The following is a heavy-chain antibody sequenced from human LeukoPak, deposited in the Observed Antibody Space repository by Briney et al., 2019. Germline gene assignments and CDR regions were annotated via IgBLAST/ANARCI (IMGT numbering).Heavy chain of an antibody. CDR1: GFTFSSYW. V-gene: IGHV3-7*01. D-gene: IGHD3-3*01. CDR3: ARGIKGVITIFGVVIPQYYFDY. CDR2: IKQDGSEK. J-gene: IGHJ4*02. Sequence: GGSLRLSCAASGFTFSSYWMSWVRQAPGKGLEWVANIKQDGSEKYYVDSVKGRFTISRDNAKNSLYLQMNSLRAEDTAVYYCARGIKGVITIFGVVIPQYYFDYWGQGTLVTVSS.